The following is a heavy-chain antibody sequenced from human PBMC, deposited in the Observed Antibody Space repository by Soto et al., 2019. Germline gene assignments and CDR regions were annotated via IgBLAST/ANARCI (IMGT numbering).Heavy chain of an antibody. CDR1: GFTFSSYA. CDR3: VKYTVTEDLGES. J-gene: IGHJ5*02. CDR2: VSRAGTYT. D-gene: IGHD3-16*01. Sequence: EVQLLESGGDVVRPGGSLRLSCAASGFTFSSYAMGWVRQAPGKGLEWVAGVSRAGTYTFYADSVRGRFSISTDNSRDTVDLYMNALRGEDTAVYFCVKYTVTEDLGESWGQGTLVSVSS. V-gene: IGHV3-23*01.